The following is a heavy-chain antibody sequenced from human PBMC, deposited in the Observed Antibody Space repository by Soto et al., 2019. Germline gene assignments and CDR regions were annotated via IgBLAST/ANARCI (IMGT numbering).Heavy chain of an antibody. D-gene: IGHD3-22*01. CDR3: APVYDSSGYYYFDY. CDR2: ISYDGSNK. CDR1: GFTFSSYA. V-gene: IGHV3-30-3*01. Sequence: GGSLRLSCAASGFTFSSYAMHWVRQAPGKGLEWVAVISYDGSNKYYADSVKGRFTISRDNAKNSLYLQMNSLRAEDTAVYYCAPVYDSSGYYYFDYWGQGTLVTVSS. J-gene: IGHJ4*02.